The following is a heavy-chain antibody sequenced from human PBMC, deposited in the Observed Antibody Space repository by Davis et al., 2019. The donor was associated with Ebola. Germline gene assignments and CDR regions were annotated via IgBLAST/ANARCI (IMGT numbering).Heavy chain of an antibody. CDR3: TRDQYGWYFDL. J-gene: IGHJ2*01. CDR2: ISSVSGYR. CDR1: GFTFVSYH. D-gene: IGHD4-17*01. Sequence: GESLKISCAASGFTFVSYHMNWVRQVPGRGLEWVAYISSVSGYRYYADSVKGRFTISRDNAKNSLYLQMNSLRDEDTAVYYCTRDQYGWYFDLWGRGTLVTVSS. V-gene: IGHV3-48*02.